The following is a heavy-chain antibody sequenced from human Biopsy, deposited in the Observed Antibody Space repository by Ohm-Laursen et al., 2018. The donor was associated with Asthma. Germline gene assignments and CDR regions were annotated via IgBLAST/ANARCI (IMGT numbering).Heavy chain of an antibody. CDR2: IYSGGTS. D-gene: IGHD3-22*01. CDR3: ARGDSSNWSHYYFDY. CDR1: GFAVSRDH. Sequence: ETLSLTCAASGFAVSRDHMFWVRQAPGKGLEWVSVIYSGGTSHTADSVRGRSTISRDYSKNTLYLQMHSLRAEDTAVYYCARGDSSNWSHYYFDYWGQGTLVTVSS. J-gene: IGHJ4*02. V-gene: IGHV3-53*01.